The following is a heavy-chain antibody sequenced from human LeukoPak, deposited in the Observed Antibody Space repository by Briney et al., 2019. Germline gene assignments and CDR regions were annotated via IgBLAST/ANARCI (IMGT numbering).Heavy chain of an antibody. D-gene: IGHD3-10*01. CDR2: IRYDGSNK. J-gene: IGHJ5*02. Sequence: GGSLRLSCAASGFTFSSYGMHWVRQAPGKGLEWVAFIRYDGSNKYYADSVKGRFTISRDNSKNTLYLQMNSLRAEDTAVYYCAKGPTKVRGSWFDPWGQGTLVTVSS. V-gene: IGHV3-30*02. CDR3: AKGPTKVRGSWFDP. CDR1: GFTFSSYG.